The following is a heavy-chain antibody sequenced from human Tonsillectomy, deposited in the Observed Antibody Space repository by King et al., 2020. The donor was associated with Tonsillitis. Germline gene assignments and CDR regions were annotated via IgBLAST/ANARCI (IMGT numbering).Heavy chain of an antibody. V-gene: IGHV1-46*01. CDR3: ASAQSGAYYFDS. Sequence: QLVQSGAEVKKPGASVNVSCKASEYTLTRSFIHWVRQAAGQGLQWMGIINPSDGSTTYAKKFQGRVAMTRDTSTSPVYLELSSLGSDDTAIFYCASAQSGAYYFDSWGQGTLVTVSS. CDR2: INPSDGST. D-gene: IGHD7-27*01. J-gene: IGHJ4*02. CDR1: EYTLTRSF.